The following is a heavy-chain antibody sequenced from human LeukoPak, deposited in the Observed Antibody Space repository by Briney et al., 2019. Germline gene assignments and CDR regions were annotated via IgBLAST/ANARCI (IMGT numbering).Heavy chain of an antibody. Sequence: GESLKISCKGSGYSFTNYWIGWVRQMPGKGLEWMGIINPGDSDTIFSPSFQGQATISADKSISTAYPQWSSLKASDTAMYYCARLEHGGLFDYWGQGTLVTVPS. J-gene: IGHJ4*02. V-gene: IGHV5-51*01. CDR3: ARLEHGGLFDY. CDR1: GYSFTNYW. CDR2: INPGDSDT. D-gene: IGHD4-23*01.